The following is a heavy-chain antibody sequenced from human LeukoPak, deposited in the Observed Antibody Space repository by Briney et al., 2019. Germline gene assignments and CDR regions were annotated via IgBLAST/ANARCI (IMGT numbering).Heavy chain of an antibody. J-gene: IGHJ4*02. D-gene: IGHD2-15*01. V-gene: IGHV3-53*01. CDR3: AREVGYFDF. CDR2: IDSSDTT. Sequence: GGSLRLSCAASGFTVSSNYMTWVRQAPGKGLEWVSVIDSSDTTFYTDSVKGRFTISRDNSKNTLYLQMNSLRAEDTAVYYCAREVGYFDFWGQGTLLTVSS. CDR1: GFTVSSNY.